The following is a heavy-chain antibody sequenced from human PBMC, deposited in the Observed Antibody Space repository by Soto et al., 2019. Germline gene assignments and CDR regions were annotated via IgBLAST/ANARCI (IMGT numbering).Heavy chain of an antibody. Sequence: QVQLVESGGGVVQPGRSLRLSCAASGFTFSSYGMHWVRQAPGKGLEWVAVIWYDGSNKYYGDSVKGRFTISRDNSENTLYLQMNSLRAEDTAVYYCARGYTNTWYGSIDYWGQGTLVTVSS. D-gene: IGHD6-13*01. J-gene: IGHJ4*02. CDR2: IWYDGSNK. CDR3: ARGYTNTWYGSIDY. V-gene: IGHV3-33*01. CDR1: GFTFSSYG.